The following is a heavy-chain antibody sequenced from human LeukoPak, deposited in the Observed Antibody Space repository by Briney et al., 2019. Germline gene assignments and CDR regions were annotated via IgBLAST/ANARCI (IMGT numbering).Heavy chain of an antibody. V-gene: IGHV6-1*01. CDR2: TFYRSKWSS. Sequence: SQTLSLTCAISGDSVSGKSVAWNWIRQSPSRGLEWLGRTFYRSKWSSEYATSMKGRITINPDTSKNQFSLQLISVTPEDTAVYYCARGDGPIHGRYYFDYWGQGSLITVSS. CDR1: GDSVSGKSVA. CDR3: ARGDGPIHGRYYFDY. J-gene: IGHJ4*02. D-gene: IGHD3-10*01.